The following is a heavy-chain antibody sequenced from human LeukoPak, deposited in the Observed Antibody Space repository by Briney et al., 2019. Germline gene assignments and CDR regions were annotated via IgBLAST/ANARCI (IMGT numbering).Heavy chain of an antibody. CDR1: GFTFSSYW. V-gene: IGHV3-30*03. CDR3: ARGHTAVTRHFDF. CDR2: ISYDGSNK. Sequence: PGGSLRLSCAASGFTFSSYWMNWVRQAPGKGLEWVAVISYDGSNKYYADSVKGRFTISRDNSKNTLYLQMNSLRAEDTAVYYCARGHTAVTRHFDFWSQGTLVTVSS. J-gene: IGHJ4*02. D-gene: IGHD4-17*01.